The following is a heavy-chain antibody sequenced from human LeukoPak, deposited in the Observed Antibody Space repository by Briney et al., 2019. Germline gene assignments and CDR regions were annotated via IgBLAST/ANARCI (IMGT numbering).Heavy chain of an antibody. CDR1: GFTVSSNS. Sequence: GGSLRLSCTVSGFTVSSNSMSWVRQAPGKGLEWVSFIYSDNTHYSDSVKGRFTTSRDNSKNTLYLQMNSLRAEDTALYYCARKRGNWFDPWGQGTLVTVSS. D-gene: IGHD3-10*01. V-gene: IGHV3-53*01. CDR2: IYSDNT. CDR3: ARKRGNWFDP. J-gene: IGHJ5*02.